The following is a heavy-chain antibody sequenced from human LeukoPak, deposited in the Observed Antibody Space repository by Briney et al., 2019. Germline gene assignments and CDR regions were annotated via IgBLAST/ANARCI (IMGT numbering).Heavy chain of an antibody. CDR2: ISGSGGST. D-gene: IGHD1-26*01. V-gene: IGHV3-23*01. CDR3: AKSVGATEFIFDY. CDR1: GFTFSSYA. Sequence: GGSLRPSCAASGFTFSSYAMSWVRQAPGKGLEWVSAISGSGGSTYYADSVKGRFTISRDNSKNTLYLQMNSLRAEDTAVYYCAKSVGATEFIFDYWGQGTLVTVSS. J-gene: IGHJ4*02.